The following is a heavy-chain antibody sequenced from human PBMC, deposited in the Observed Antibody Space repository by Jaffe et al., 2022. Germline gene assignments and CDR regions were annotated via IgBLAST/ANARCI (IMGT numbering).Heavy chain of an antibody. V-gene: IGHV1-18*01. D-gene: IGHD3-3*01. CDR3: ARDSAAYYDFWSGYYTAVDY. J-gene: IGHJ4*02. Sequence: QVQLVQSGAEVKKPGASVKVSCKASGYTFTSYGISWVRQAPGQGLEWMGWISAYNGNTNYAQKLQGRVTMTTDTSTSTAYMELRSLRSDDTAVYYCARDSAAYYDFWSGYYTAVDYWGQGTLVTVSS. CDR2: ISAYNGNT. CDR1: GYTFTSYG.